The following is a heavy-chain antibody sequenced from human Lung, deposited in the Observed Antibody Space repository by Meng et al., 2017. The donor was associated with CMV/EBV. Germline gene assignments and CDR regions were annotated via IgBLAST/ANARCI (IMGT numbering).Heavy chain of an antibody. CDR1: GGSVSSGSYY. CDR3: ARDPRLCSSTSCYGY. J-gene: IGHJ4*02. D-gene: IGHD2-2*01. V-gene: IGHV4-61*01. CDR2: IYYSGST. Sequence: SETLSLTCTVSGGSVSSGSYYWSWIRQPPGKGLEWIGYIYYSGSTNYNPSLKSRVTISVDTSKNQFSLKLSSVTAADTAVYYCARDPRLCSSTSCYGYWGQGTXVTVSS.